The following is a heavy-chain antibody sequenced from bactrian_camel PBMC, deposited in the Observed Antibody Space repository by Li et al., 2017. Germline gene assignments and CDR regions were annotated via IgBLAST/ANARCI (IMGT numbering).Heavy chain of an antibody. CDR3: AADPWCMGEFEYNY. Sequence: HVQLVESGGGSVQAGGSLRLSCAISGRSNENYFLAWFRQPPGKEREGVAAIDSDGTTAYADSVKGRFTVSADNAKKTLYLQMNNLKPEDTAIYFCAADPWCMGEFEYNYRGRGTQVTVS. CDR2: IDSDGTT. V-gene: IGHV3S55*01. J-gene: IGHJ4*01. D-gene: IGHD3*01. CDR1: GRSNENYF.